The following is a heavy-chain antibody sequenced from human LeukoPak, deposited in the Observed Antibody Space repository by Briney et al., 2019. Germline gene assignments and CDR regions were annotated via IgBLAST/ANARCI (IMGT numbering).Heavy chain of an antibody. CDR2: ISSSSSTI. CDR3: VKDRVSSGWHY. V-gene: IGHV3-48*01. CDR1: GFTFSSYS. J-gene: IGHJ4*02. Sequence: GGSLRLSCAASGFTFSSYSMNWVRQAPGKGLEWVSYISSSSSTIYYADSVKGRFTISRDNSKNTLYLQMSSLRAEDTAVYYCVKDRVSSGWHYWGQGTLVTVSS. D-gene: IGHD6-19*01.